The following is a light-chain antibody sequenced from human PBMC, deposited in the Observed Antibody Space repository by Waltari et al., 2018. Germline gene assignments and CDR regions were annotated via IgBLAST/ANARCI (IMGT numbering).Light chain of an antibody. CDR3: SSYTTSSTLV. CDR2: DVS. Sequence: QSALTQPASVSGSPGQSITIPCTGTSSDVGAYNYVSWYQQHPGKAPKLMIYDVSDRPSGVSNRFSGSKSGNTAYLTISGLQAEDEADYYCSSYTTSSTLVFGGGTELTVL. J-gene: IGLJ3*02. CDR1: SSDVGAYNY. V-gene: IGLV2-14*03.